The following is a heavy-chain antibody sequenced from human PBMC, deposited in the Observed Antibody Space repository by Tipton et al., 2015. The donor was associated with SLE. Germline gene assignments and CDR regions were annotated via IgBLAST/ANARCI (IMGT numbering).Heavy chain of an antibody. D-gene: IGHD1-20*01. CDR1: GGSISSYY. V-gene: IGHV4-59*08. Sequence: TLSLTCTVSGGSISSYYWSWIRQPPGKGLEWIGYIYYSGSTNYNPSLKSRVTISVDTSKNQFSLKLSSVTAADTAVYYCATLTGTVDYWGQGTPVTVSS. J-gene: IGHJ4*02. CDR3: ATLTGTVDY. CDR2: IYYSGST.